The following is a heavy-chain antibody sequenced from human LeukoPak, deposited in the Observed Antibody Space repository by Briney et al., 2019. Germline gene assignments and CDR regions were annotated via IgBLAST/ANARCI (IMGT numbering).Heavy chain of an antibody. D-gene: IGHD2-2*01. CDR3: ARGLPSLVDY. J-gene: IGHJ4*02. CDR1: GGFFSGYY. CDR2: INHSGRT. Sequence: PSDTLSLTCALYGGFFSGYYWNWIRQPPEEGREWIGEINHSGRTNPIPSLKSRLNISVDLTKNQLSLKVSSVTDGATAVYYCARGLPSLVDYWGQGALVTVSS. V-gene: IGHV4-34*01.